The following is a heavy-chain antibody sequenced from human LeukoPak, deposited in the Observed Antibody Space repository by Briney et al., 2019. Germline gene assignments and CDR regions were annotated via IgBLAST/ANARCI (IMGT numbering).Heavy chain of an antibody. Sequence: SEALSLTCTVSRGSTSTYYWSWIRRPAGKGLEWIRRIYPSGNTNFNPSLMSRVTMSIDTSKNQFSLKLRSVTAADTAVYYCAGADYSSSWSHEYFYMDVWGKGTTVTVSS. CDR3: AGADYSSSWSHEYFYMDV. CDR2: IYPSGNT. V-gene: IGHV4-4*07. CDR1: RGSTSTYY. J-gene: IGHJ6*03. D-gene: IGHD6-13*01.